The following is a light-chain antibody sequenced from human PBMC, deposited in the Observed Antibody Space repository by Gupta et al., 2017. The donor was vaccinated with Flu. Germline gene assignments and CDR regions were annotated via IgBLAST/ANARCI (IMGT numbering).Light chain of an antibody. CDR1: RSIRNY. J-gene: IGKJ4*01. CDR2: AAS. CDR3: QQNNSSPIT. V-gene: IGKV1-8*01. Sequence: PSSLSASAGDRVTITCRASRSIRNYLAWYQQTPGKAPKLLNYAASTLQSGVPSMFSGSGSGTEFTLTISRLQSEDFATYYCQQNNSSPITFGRGTKVEIK.